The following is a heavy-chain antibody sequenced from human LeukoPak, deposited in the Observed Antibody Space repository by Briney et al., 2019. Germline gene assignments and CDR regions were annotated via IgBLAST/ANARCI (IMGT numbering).Heavy chain of an antibody. CDR2: IYYSVST. CDR1: GGSISSYY. J-gene: IGHJ4*02. Sequence: PSETLSLTFTFSGGSISSYYWSWIRQPPGKGREWIGEIYYSVSTNYNPSLKSRVTISVDTSKNQFSLKLSSVTAADTAVYYCARQSRTGYSSGYDFDYWGQGTLVTVSS. CDR3: ARQSRTGYSSGYDFDY. D-gene: IGHD6-19*01. V-gene: IGHV4-59*08.